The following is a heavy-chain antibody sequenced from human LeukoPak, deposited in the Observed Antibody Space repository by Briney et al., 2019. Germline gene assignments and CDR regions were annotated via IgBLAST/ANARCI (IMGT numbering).Heavy chain of an antibody. CDR1: GGSIGEYY. D-gene: IGHD6-19*01. V-gene: IGHV4-59*01. J-gene: IGHJ4*02. Sequence: PSETLSLTCNVFGGSIGEYYWSWIRQPPGKELEWIGYVYYTGIATYKPSLKSRVSISVDTSKNRFYLNLTSVTAADTAVYFCARDRGVGGRFFDIWGQGILLSVSS. CDR2: VYYTGIA. CDR3: ARDRGVGGRFFDI.